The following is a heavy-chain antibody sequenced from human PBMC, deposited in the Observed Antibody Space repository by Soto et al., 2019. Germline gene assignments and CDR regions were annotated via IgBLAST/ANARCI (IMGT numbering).Heavy chain of an antibody. V-gene: IGHV4-59*01. CDR3: ARGSGSFDP. Sequence: SETLSLTCTVSGGSISSYCWSWIRQPPGKGLEWIGYIYYSGSTNYNPSLKSRVTISVDTSKNQFSLKLSSVTAADTAVYYCARGSGSFDPWGQGTLVTVSS. J-gene: IGHJ5*02. CDR2: IYYSGST. CDR1: GGSISSYC. D-gene: IGHD2-15*01.